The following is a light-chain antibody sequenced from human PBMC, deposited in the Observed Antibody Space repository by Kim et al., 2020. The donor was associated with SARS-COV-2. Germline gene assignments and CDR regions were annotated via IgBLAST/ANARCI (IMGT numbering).Light chain of an antibody. CDR1: SNNVGNQG. V-gene: IGLV10-54*01. CDR3: SAWDSSLSARM. J-gene: IGLJ3*02. Sequence: RLTATLTCAGNSNNVGNQGAAWLQQHQGHPHKLLSYRNNNRPSGISERLSASRSGNTASLTITGLQPEDEADYYCSAWDSSLSARMFGGGTQLTVL. CDR2: RNN.